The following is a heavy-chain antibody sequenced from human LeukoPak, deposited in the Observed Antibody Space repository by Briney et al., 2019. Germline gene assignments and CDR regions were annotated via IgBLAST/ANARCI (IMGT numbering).Heavy chain of an antibody. CDR2: INAYDNT. CDR1: GYTFATYA. CDR3: ARVPSGDCFDY. V-gene: IGHV1-3*01. J-gene: IGHJ4*02. Sequence: ASVKVSCKASGYTFATYAIHWVRQAPGQRLEWMGWINAYDNTKHSQKFQGRVTFTRDTSASTAYMELSSLRSEDTAVYYCARVPSGDCFDYWGQGTLVTVSS. D-gene: IGHD4-17*01.